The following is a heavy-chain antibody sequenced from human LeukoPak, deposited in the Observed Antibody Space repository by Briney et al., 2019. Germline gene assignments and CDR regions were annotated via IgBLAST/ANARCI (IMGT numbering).Heavy chain of an antibody. CDR1: GGSFSGYY. CDR3: AREESGDYAY. V-gene: IGHV4-30-4*08. CDR2: IYYSGST. Sequence: SETLSLTCAVYGGSFSGYYWSWIRQPPGEGLEWIGYIYYSGSTYYNPSLKSRVTISVDTSKNQFSLKLSSVTAADTAVYYCAREESGDYAYWGQGTLVTVSS. J-gene: IGHJ4*02. D-gene: IGHD4-17*01.